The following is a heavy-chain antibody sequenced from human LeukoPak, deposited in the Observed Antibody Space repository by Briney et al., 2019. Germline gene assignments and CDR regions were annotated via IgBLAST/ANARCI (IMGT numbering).Heavy chain of an antibody. D-gene: IGHD6-19*01. V-gene: IGHV3-23*01. CDR2: ISGSRGST. J-gene: IGHJ4*02. CDR1: GLTFSSHA. CDR3: ATNAGQWLVPFDY. Sequence: GGSLRLSCAASGLTFSSHAMNWVRQAPGKGLEWVSVISGSRGSTYYADSVKGRFTISRDNSKNTLYLQMNSLRVEDTAVYYCATNAGQWLVPFDYWGQGTLVTVSS.